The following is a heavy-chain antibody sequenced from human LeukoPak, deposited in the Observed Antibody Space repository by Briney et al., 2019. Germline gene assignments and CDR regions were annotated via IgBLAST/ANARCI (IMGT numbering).Heavy chain of an antibody. Sequence: GGSPRLSCAASGFTFSSYAMSWVRQAPGKGLEWVSAISGGGGSTYYADSVKGRFTISRDNSKNTLYLQMNSLRVEDTAVYYCASGSLGYCSGGSCYSVGYYFDYWGQGTLVTVSS. D-gene: IGHD2-15*01. V-gene: IGHV3-23*01. CDR1: GFTFSSYA. J-gene: IGHJ4*02. CDR3: ASGSLGYCSGGSCYSVGYYFDY. CDR2: ISGGGGST.